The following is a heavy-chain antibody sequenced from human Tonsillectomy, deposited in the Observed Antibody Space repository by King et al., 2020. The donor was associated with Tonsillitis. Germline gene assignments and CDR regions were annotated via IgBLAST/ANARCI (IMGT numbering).Heavy chain of an antibody. Sequence: VQLQESGPGLVKPSETLPLTCTVSGGSIISYYWSWIRQPAGKGLEWIGRIYSSGTTDYNPSLKSRVTMSVDTSKNQFSLRLNSVTAADTAVYYCARDIPAGGTKFDPWGQGTLVTVSS. V-gene: IGHV4-4*07. J-gene: IGHJ5*02. CDR2: IYSSGTT. CDR3: ARDIPAGGTKFDP. D-gene: IGHD6-13*01. CDR1: GGSIISYY.